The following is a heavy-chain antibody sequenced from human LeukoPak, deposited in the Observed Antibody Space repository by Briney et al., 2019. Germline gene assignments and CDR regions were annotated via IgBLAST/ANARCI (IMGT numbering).Heavy chain of an antibody. Sequence: ASVKVSCKASGYTFTGYYIYWLRQAPGQGLEWMGWINPNNGGTKYAQRFQGRVTMTRDTSINTAYMELSRLKSDDTAVYHCARGPSHGAFDFWGQGTLVTVSS. CDR1: GYTFTGYY. J-gene: IGHJ4*02. CDR3: ARGPSHGAFDF. V-gene: IGHV1-2*02. CDR2: INPNNGGT.